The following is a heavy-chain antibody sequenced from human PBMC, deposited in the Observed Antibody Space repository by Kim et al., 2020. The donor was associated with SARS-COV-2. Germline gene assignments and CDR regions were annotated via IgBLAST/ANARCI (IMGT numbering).Heavy chain of an antibody. Sequence: GGSLRLSCAASGFTFSNAWMSWVRQAPGKGLEWVGRIKSKTDGGTTDYAAPVKGRFTISRDDSKNTLYLQMNSLKTEDTAVYYCTTEIGLKYQLLYDRYYFDYWGQGTLVTVSS. CDR2: IKSKTDGGTT. J-gene: IGHJ4*02. CDR3: TTEIGLKYQLLYDRYYFDY. V-gene: IGHV3-15*01. CDR1: GFTFSNAW. D-gene: IGHD2-2*02.